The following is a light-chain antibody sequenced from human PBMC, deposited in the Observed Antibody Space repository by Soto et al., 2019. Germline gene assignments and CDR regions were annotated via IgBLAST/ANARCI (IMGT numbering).Light chain of an antibody. CDR3: GSYTSTYVRI. Sequence: SVVTQPATVSASPGQSITISCPETSSDVGRYNYVSWYQQYPGRAPKLIIYEVTNRPSGVSDRFSGSKSGNVASLTISGLQAADEADYYCGSYTSTYVRIFGTGPKVTVL. J-gene: IGLJ1*01. V-gene: IGLV2-14*01. CDR2: EVT. CDR1: SSDVGRYNY.